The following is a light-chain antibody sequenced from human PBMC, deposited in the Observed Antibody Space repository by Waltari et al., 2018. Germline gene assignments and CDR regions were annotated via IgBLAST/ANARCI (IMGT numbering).Light chain of an antibody. J-gene: IGLJ2*01. CDR3: QAWDSSTVV. CDR1: KLGDKY. CDR2: QDS. V-gene: IGLV3-1*01. Sequence: SYELTQPPSVSVSPGQTASITCSGDKLGDKYACWYQQKPGQSPVLVIYQDSKRPSGVPKRFPGSNSGNTATLTISGTQAMDEADYYCQAWDSSTVVFGGGTKLTVL.